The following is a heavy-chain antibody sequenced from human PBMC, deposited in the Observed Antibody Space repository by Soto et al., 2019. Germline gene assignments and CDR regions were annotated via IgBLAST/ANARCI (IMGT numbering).Heavy chain of an antibody. Sequence: EVQLLASGGGLVQPEGSLRLSCAASGFTFSSHAMSWVRQAPGKGLEGGSAISYSGTTTYYAESVKGRFTISRDNSKNTLYLHMNSLRVEDTAIYYCAKRFTLFGEVKLSPDFDYWGEGTLVTVSS. CDR1: GFTFSSHA. V-gene: IGHV3-23*01. CDR3: AKRFTLFGEVKLSPDFDY. D-gene: IGHD3-3*01. CDR2: ISYSGTTT. J-gene: IGHJ4*02.